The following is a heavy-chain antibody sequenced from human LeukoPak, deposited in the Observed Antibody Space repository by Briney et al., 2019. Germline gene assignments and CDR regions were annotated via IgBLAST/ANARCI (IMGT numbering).Heavy chain of an antibody. CDR3: ARWDYYDSSGYYPGYYYYGMDV. CDR1: GYTFTSYA. CDR2: INTNTGNP. Sequence: ASVKVSCKASGYTFTSYAMNWVRQAPGQGLEWMGWINTNTGNPTYAQGFTGRFVFSLDTSVSTAYLQISSLKAEDTAVYYCARWDYYDSSGYYPGYYYYGMDVWGQGTTVTVS. J-gene: IGHJ6*02. D-gene: IGHD3-22*01. V-gene: IGHV7-4-1*02.